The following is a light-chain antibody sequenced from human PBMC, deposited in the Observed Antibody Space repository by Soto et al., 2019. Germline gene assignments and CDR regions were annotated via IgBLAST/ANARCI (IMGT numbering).Light chain of an antibody. J-gene: IGKJ4*01. V-gene: IGKV1-12*01. CDR2: AAS. CDR1: QGISSW. Sequence: DIQMTQSPSFVSASVGDRVTITCRASQGISSWLAWYQHRPGSAPKLLIHAASNFESGVPSRFSGSGSGTYFTLIISSLQPEDFATYYCQQTTSFPLAFEGGNKVAIK. CDR3: QQTTSFPLA.